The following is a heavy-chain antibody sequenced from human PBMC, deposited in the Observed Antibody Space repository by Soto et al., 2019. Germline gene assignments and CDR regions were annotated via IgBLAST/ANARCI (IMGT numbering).Heavy chain of an antibody. CDR3: AKSIAAAFDY. Sequence: GGSLRLSCAASGFTFDDYGMSWVRQAPGKGLEWVSAISGSGGSTDYADSVKGRFTISRDNSKNTLYLQMNSLRAEDTAVYYCAKSIAAAFDYWGQGALVTVSS. CDR2: ISGSGGST. CDR1: GFTFDDYG. D-gene: IGHD6-13*01. V-gene: IGHV3-23*01. J-gene: IGHJ4*02.